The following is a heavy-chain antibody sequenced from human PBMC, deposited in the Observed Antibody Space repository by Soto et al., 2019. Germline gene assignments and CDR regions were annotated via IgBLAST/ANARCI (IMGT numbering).Heavy chain of an antibody. CDR1: GGSISSADYY. J-gene: IGHJ2*01. D-gene: IGHD3-10*01. CDR2: FYYRGSA. V-gene: IGHV4-31*03. Sequence: QVQLQESGPGLVKPSQTLSLTCTVSGGSISSADYYWSWIRQHPGKGLEWIGYFYYRGSAYYNPSLKSRVTISVDTSKKQFSLNLSSVTAADTAMYYCARDTRDLGSASNYWYFDLWGRGTLVTVSS. CDR3: ARDTRDLGSASNYWYFDL.